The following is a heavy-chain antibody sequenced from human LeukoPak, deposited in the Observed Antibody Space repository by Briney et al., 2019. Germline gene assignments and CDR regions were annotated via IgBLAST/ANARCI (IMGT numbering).Heavy chain of an antibody. V-gene: IGHV4-61*05. Sequence: SETLSLTCTVSGGSISSSRYYWGWIRQPPGKGLEWIGYIYYSGSTNYNPSLKSRVTISVDTSKNQFSLKLSSVTAADTAVYYCARAFYGDFDYWGQGTLVTVSS. CDR1: GGSISSSRYY. CDR2: IYYSGST. CDR3: ARAFYGDFDY. J-gene: IGHJ4*02. D-gene: IGHD4-17*01.